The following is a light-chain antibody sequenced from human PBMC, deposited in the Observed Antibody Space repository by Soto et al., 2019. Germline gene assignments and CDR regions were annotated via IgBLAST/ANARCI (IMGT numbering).Light chain of an antibody. CDR3: QTWGTGIQV. Sequence: QSVLTQSPSASASLGASVKLTCTLSSGHSSYAIAWHQQHPEKGPRYFMKLNSDGSHSKGDGIPDRFSGSSSGAERYLTISSLQSEDEADYYCQTWGTGIQVFGAGTKVTVL. J-gene: IGLJ1*01. CDR1: SGHSSYA. V-gene: IGLV4-69*01. CDR2: LNSDGSH.